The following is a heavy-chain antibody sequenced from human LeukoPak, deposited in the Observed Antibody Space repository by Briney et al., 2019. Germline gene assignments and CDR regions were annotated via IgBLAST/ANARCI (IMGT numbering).Heavy chain of an antibody. D-gene: IGHD5-12*01. V-gene: IGHV3-49*04. CDR1: GFTFGDYA. CDR2: IRSKAYGGTT. J-gene: IGHJ4*02. CDR3: TRDFFGSGYERTGFDY. Sequence: GRSLRLSCTASGFTFGDYAMSWVRQAPGKGLEWVGFIRSKAYGGTTEYAASVKGRFTISRDDPKSIAYLQMNSLKTEDTAVYYCTRDFFGSGYERTGFDYWGQGTLVTVSS.